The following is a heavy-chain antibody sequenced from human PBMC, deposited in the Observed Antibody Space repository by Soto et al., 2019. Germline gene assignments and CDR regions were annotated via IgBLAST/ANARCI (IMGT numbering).Heavy chain of an antibody. CDR1: GGSISSYY. CDR2: IYYSGST. Sequence: QVQLQESGPGLVKPSETLSLTCTVSGGSISSYYWSWIRQPPGKGLEWIGYIYYSGSTNYNPSLKSRVTISVDTSKNQFALKLSSVTGADTAVYYWAREATMVRGVMGRFDPWGQGTLVTVSS. D-gene: IGHD3-10*01. V-gene: IGHV4-59*01. CDR3: AREATMVRGVMGRFDP. J-gene: IGHJ5*02.